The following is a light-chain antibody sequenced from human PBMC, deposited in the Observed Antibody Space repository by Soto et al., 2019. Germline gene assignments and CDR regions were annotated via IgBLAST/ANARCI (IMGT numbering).Light chain of an antibody. CDR2: AAS. CDR3: QQSFNSPRT. V-gene: IGKV1-39*01. Sequence: DIQMTQSPSSLSASVGDGVTITCRASQTISNLLNWYQQKPGKAPNLLIYAASSLQSGVPSRFSGSGSGTDFTLTISSLQPEDFATYYCQQSFNSPRTFGQGTKVDIK. CDR1: QTISNL. J-gene: IGKJ1*01.